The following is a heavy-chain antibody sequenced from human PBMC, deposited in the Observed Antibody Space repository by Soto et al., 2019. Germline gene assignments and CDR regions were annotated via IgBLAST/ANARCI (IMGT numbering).Heavy chain of an antibody. CDR1: GYSFTSYW. CDR2: IDPSDSYT. CDR3: AASPFTMVRPGGFDP. J-gene: IGHJ5*02. V-gene: IGHV5-10-1*01. D-gene: IGHD3-10*01. Sequence: GESLKISCKGSGYSFTSYWISWVRQMPGKGLEWMGRIDPSDSYTNYSPSFQGHVTISADKSISTAYLQWSSLKASDIAMYSCAASPFTMVRPGGFDPWGQGTLVTSPQ.